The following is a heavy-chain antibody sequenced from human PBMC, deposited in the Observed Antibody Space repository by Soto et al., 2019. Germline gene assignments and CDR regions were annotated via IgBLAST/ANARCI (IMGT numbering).Heavy chain of an antibody. CDR1: GFTFSSYG. CDR2: ISYDGSNK. J-gene: IGHJ3*02. V-gene: IGHV3-30*18. D-gene: IGHD3-3*02. Sequence: GGSLRLSCAASGFTFSSYGMHWVRQAPGKGLEWVAVISYDGSNKYYADSVKGRFTISRDNSKNTLYLQMNSLRAEDTAVYYCAKDQHFHPDAFDIWGQGTMVTVSS. CDR3: AKDQHFHPDAFDI.